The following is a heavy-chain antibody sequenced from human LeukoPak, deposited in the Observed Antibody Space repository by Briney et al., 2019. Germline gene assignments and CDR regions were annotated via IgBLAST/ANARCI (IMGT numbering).Heavy chain of an antibody. CDR1: GFTFAKHG. D-gene: IGHD3-22*01. CDR2: ISAYNGDT. V-gene: IGHV1-18*01. J-gene: IGHJ6*02. Sequence: ASVKVSCKTSGFTFAKHGISWVRQAPGQGLEWMGWISAYNGDTCYAQKFQGRLTMTTDTSTSTAYMDLWSLRSDDTAVYYCAREHDNKVRYYNGMDIWGQGTTVTVSS. CDR3: AREHDNKVRYYNGMDI.